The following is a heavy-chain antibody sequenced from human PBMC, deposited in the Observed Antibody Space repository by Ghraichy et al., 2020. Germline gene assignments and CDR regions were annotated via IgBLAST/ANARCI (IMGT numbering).Heavy chain of an antibody. CDR2: INPSGGST. J-gene: IGHJ4*02. D-gene: IGHD3-22*01. CDR3: ARGRYYYDSSGYYFDY. CDR1: GYTFTSYY. V-gene: IGHV1-46*01. Sequence: ASVKVSCKASGYTFTSYYMHWVRQAPGQGLEWMGTINPSGGSTSYAQKFQGRVTMTRDTSTSTVYMELSSLRSEDTAVYYCARGRYYYDSSGYYFDYWGQGTLVTVSS.